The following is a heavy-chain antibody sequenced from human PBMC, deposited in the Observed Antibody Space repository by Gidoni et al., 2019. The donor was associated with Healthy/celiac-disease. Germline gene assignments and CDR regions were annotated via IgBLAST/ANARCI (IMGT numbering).Heavy chain of an antibody. Sequence: QVQLVESGGGVVQPGRSLRLSCSASGFTFSSYGMHWVRQAPGKGLEWVAVIWYDGSNKYYADSVKGRFTISRDNSKNTLYLQMNSLRAEDTAVYYCARGGSASFSSGYDDAFDIWGQGTMVTVSS. V-gene: IGHV3-33*01. D-gene: IGHD3-22*01. CDR3: ARGGSASFSSGYDDAFDI. J-gene: IGHJ3*02. CDR2: IWYDGSNK. CDR1: GFTFSSYG.